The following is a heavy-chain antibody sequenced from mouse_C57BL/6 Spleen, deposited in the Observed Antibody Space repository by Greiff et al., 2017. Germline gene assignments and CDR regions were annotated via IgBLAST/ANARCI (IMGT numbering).Heavy chain of an antibody. CDR1: GYAFSSYW. J-gene: IGHJ2*01. V-gene: IGHV1-80*01. CDR3: ASGNWDCFDY. CDR2: IYPGDGDT. Sequence: QVQLKQSGAELVKPGASVKISCKASGYAFSSYWMNWVKQRPGKGLEWIGQIYPGDGDTNYNAKFKGTATRTADKYSSTSYMQLSSLTSENSAVYFGASGNWDCFDYWGQGTTLTVSS. D-gene: IGHD2-1*01.